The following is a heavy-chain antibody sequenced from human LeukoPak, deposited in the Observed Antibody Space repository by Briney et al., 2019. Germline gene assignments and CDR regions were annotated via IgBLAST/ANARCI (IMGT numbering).Heavy chain of an antibody. V-gene: IGHV4-30-4*08. CDR3: ARGGTRITIVGVVINDFDY. Sequence: SETLSLTYTVSGGSIGSGDYYWSWIRQPPGEGLEWIGYIYHSGNTYYNPSLKSRLTISVDTPRNQFSLKLRSVTAADTAVYYCARGGTRITIVGVVINDFDYWGQGTLVTVSS. D-gene: IGHD3-3*01. J-gene: IGHJ4*02. CDR1: GGSIGSGDYY. CDR2: IYHSGNT.